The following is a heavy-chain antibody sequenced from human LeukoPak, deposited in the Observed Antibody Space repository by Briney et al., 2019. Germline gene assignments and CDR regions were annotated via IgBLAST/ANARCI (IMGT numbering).Heavy chain of an antibody. J-gene: IGHJ4*02. V-gene: IGHV3-48*01. CDR2: ISGSGSAM. CDR1: GFTFSSYS. Sequence: GGALRLSCAASGFTFSSYSMNWVRRAPGKGLEGVSYISGSGSAMYYADSVKGRFTISRDNAKNSLYLQMNSLRAEDTAVYYCARGTGSNYTLGYWGRGTLVTVSS. D-gene: IGHD4-11*01. CDR3: ARGTGSNYTLGY.